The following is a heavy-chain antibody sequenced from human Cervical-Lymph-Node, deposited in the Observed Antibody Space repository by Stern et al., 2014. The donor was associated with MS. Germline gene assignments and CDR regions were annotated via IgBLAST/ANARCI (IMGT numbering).Heavy chain of an antibody. D-gene: IGHD1-14*01. CDR1: GFTFSSYA. CDR2: ISYDGSNK. Sequence: VQLLESGGGVVQPGRSLRLSCAASGFTFSSYAMHWVRQAPGKGLEWVAVISYDGSNKYYADSVKGRFTISRDNSKNTLYLQMNSLRAEDTAVYYCARAYLVLVAPPDGKQIDYWGQGTLVTVSS. V-gene: IGHV3-30*04. CDR3: ARAYLVLVAPPDGKQIDY. J-gene: IGHJ4*02.